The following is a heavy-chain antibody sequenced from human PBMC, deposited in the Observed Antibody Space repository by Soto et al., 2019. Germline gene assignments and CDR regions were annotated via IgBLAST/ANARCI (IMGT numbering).Heavy chain of an antibody. J-gene: IGHJ6*03. CDR2: INHSGST. CDR3: ARAATGYGSGSYNYYYYYMDV. Sequence: PSETLSLTCAVYGGSFSGYYWSLIRQPPGKGLEWIGEINHSGSTNYNPSLKSRVTISVDTSKNQFSLKLSSVTAADTAVYYCARAATGYGSGSYNYYYYYMDVWGKGTTVTVSS. V-gene: IGHV4-34*01. CDR1: GGSFSGYY. D-gene: IGHD3-10*01.